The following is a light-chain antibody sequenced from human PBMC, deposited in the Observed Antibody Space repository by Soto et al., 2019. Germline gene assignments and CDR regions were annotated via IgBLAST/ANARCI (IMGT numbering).Light chain of an antibody. Sequence: QSVLTQPASVSGSPGQAITVSCSGTSSDIGAHNFVSLYQQHPGKAPKLIIYEVLNRPSGVSDRFSGSKSGNTASLTISGLQSEDEADYYCNSYTTSNTFVFGSGTKVTVL. CDR1: SSDIGAHNF. V-gene: IGLV2-14*03. J-gene: IGLJ1*01. CDR2: EVL. CDR3: NSYTTSNTFV.